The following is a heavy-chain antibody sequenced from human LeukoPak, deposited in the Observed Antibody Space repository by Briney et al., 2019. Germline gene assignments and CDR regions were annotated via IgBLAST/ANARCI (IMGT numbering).Heavy chain of an antibody. D-gene: IGHD3-10*01. Sequence: SETLSLTCTVSGGSISSYYWSWVRQPAGKGLEWIGRIYTSGSTNYNPSLKSRVTMSVDTSKNQFSLKLSSVTAADTAVYYCARVLPYQLPSYGSGSLLGHWFDPWGQGTLVTVSS. CDR1: GGSISSYY. CDR2: IYTSGST. V-gene: IGHV4-4*07. CDR3: ARVLPYQLPSYGSGSLLGHWFDP. J-gene: IGHJ5*02.